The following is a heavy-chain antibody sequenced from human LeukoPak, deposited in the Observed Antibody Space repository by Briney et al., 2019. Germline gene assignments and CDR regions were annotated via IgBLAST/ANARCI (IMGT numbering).Heavy chain of an antibody. CDR1: GFTFSSYW. V-gene: IGHV3-74*01. CDR2: INSDGSST. D-gene: IGHD3-3*01. CDR3: ARVYDFWSGIIDY. Sequence: PGGSLRLSCAASGFTFSSYWMYWVRQAPGKGLVWVSRINSDGSSTSYADSVKGRFTISRDNAKNTLYLQMNSLRAEDTAVYYCARVYDFWSGIIDYWGQGTLVTVSS. J-gene: IGHJ4*02.